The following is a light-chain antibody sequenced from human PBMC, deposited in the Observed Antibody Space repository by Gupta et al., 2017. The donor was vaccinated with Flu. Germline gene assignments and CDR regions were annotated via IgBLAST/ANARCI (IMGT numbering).Light chain of an antibody. CDR1: QGIGNW. Sequence: TVTITGPARQGIGNWLAWYQQKPGKAPGLLIYGASNTQSGVPARFSGSGSGTDFSLTITALQPEDFATYYCQRTGGFPRSFGQGTKVEV. V-gene: IGKV1-12*01. J-gene: IGKJ1*01. CDR2: GAS. CDR3: QRTGGFPRS.